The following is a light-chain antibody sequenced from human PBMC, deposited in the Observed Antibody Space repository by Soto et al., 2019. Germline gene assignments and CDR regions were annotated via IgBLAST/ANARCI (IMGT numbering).Light chain of an antibody. J-gene: IGKJ4*01. CDR1: ESISTN. CDR3: QQYKNWPLT. CDR2: DAS. V-gene: IGKV3-15*01. Sequence: EIVMTQSPATLSVFPGERVTLSCRAGESISTNIAWYQQKLGQAPRLLIHDASTRATGTPARFSGSGSGTEFTLTISSLQSEDFAVYHCQQYKNWPLTFGGGTKVEIK.